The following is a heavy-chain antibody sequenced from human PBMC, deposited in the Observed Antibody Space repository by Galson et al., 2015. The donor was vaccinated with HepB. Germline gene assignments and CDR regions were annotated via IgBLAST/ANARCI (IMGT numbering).Heavy chain of an antibody. CDR2: IIPIFGTA. D-gene: IGHD2-8*02. Sequence: SVKVSCKASGGTFSSYAISWVRQAPGQGLEWMGGIIPIFGTANYAQKFQGRVTITADESTSTAYMELSSLRSEDTAVYYCAVGIVLVVYAIRPVIDYWGQGTLVTVSS. CDR1: GGTFSSYA. J-gene: IGHJ4*02. CDR3: AVGIVLVVYAIRPVIDY. V-gene: IGHV1-69*13.